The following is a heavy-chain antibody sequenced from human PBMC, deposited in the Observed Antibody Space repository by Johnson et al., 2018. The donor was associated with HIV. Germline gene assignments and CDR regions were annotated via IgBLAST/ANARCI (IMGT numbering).Heavy chain of an antibody. CDR3: TTEGLYNWNS. CDR2: TRNKANSYTT. V-gene: IGHV3-72*01. Sequence: VQLVESGGGVVRPGGSLRLSCVASGFTFSDHYMDWVRQTPGKGLEWVGRTRNKANSYTTEYAASVKGRFTISRDDSEKSLYLQMNSLKTEDTAVYYGTTEGLYNWNSWGQGTMVTVSS. D-gene: IGHD1-7*01. CDR1: GFTFSDHY. J-gene: IGHJ3*01.